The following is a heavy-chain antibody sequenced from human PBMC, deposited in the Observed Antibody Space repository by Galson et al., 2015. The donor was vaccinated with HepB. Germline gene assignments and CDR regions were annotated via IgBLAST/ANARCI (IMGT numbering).Heavy chain of an antibody. D-gene: IGHD2-15*01. CDR3: AKHQVVAATYYYYGMDV. J-gene: IGHJ6*02. CDR1: GGTFSSYA. Sequence: SVKVSCKASGGTFSSYAINWVRQAPGQGLEWMGGIIPIFGTANYAQKFQGRVTITADKSTSTAYMELSSLRSEDTAVHYCAKHQVVAATYYYYGMDVWGQGTTVTVSS. CDR2: IIPIFGTA. V-gene: IGHV1-69*06.